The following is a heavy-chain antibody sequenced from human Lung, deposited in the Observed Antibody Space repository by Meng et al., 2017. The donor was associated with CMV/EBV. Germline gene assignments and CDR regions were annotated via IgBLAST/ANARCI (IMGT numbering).Heavy chain of an antibody. Sequence: GGSXRLSCAASGFTFNDAWMNWVRQAPGKGLEWVGRIKTKTDGGTTDYAAPVKGGFTISRDDSKNTLYMRMNSLKTEDTAVYYCTAGLYGSGGCDQWGQGTXVTVSS. CDR2: IKTKTDGGTT. CDR1: GFTFNDAW. D-gene: IGHD2-15*01. V-gene: IGHV3-15*01. J-gene: IGHJ4*02. CDR3: TAGLYGSGGCDQ.